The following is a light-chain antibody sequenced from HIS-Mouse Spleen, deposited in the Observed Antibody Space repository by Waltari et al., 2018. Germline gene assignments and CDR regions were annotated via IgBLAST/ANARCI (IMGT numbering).Light chain of an antibody. CDR1: SSNIGSNY. J-gene: IGLJ3*02. V-gene: IGLV1-47*01. Sequence: QSVLTQPPSASGTPGQRVPISCSGRSSNIGSNYVYWYQQLPGTAPKLLIYRNNQRPSGVPDRFSGSKSGTSASLAISGLRSEDEADYYCAAWDDSLSGPWVFGGGTKLTVL. CDR3: AAWDDSLSGPWV. CDR2: RNN.